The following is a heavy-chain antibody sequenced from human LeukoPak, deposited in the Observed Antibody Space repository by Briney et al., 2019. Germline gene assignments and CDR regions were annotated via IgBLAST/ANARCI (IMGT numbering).Heavy chain of an antibody. CDR3: AREDPDSAKVDY. J-gene: IGHJ4*02. CDR1: GDSISRNY. D-gene: IGHD2-15*01. CDR2: IYSRGNT. Sequence: SETLSLTCTVSGDSISRNYWAWIRQPPGKGLEWIGYIYSRGNTNYNPSLTSRVTIAVDTSKNQFSLKLKSVTAADSAMYYCAREDPDSAKVDYWGQGTLVAVSS. V-gene: IGHV4-59*01.